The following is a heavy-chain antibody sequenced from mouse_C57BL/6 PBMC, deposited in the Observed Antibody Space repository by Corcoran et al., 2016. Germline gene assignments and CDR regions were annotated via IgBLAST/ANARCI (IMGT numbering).Heavy chain of an antibody. Sequence: QIQLVQSGPELKKPGETVKISCKASGYTFTTYGMSWVKQAPGKGLKWMGWINTYSGVPTYADDFKGRFAFSLETSASTAYLQSNNIKNEDTATYFCARIPTNYSGSSYGYYWVQVTTLTVSS. CDR1: GYTFTTYG. J-gene: IGHJ2*01. D-gene: IGHD1-1*01. CDR2: INTYSGVP. V-gene: IGHV9-3*01. CDR3: ARIPTNYSGSSYGYY.